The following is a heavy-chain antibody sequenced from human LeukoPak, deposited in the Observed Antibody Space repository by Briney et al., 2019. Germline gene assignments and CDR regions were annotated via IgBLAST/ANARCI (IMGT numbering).Heavy chain of an antibody. CDR3: ATGASALWHPYYFDY. V-gene: IGHV3-30*02. Sequence: QPGRSLRLSCAASGFIFSSCVMHWVRQAPGKGLEWVAFIRYDGSNKYYADSVKGRFTISRDNSKNTLYLQMNSLRTEDTAVYHCATGASALWHPYYFDYWGQGTLVTVSS. D-gene: IGHD2/OR15-2a*01. CDR1: GFIFSSCV. J-gene: IGHJ4*02. CDR2: IRYDGSNK.